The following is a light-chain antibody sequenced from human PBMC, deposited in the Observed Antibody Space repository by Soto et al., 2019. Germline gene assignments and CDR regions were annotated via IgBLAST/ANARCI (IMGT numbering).Light chain of an antibody. CDR1: QNINTY. J-gene: IGKJ3*01. Sequence: DIQMTQSPYSLSAAVGDRVTIACRASQNINTYLNWYQQKPGKAPKLLIFDAASLQSGVPSRFSGGGSRTDFTLTITSLPPEPFATYSCQQTSSAPFTFGPGTKVDIK. CDR3: QQTSSAPFT. V-gene: IGKV1-39*01. CDR2: DAA.